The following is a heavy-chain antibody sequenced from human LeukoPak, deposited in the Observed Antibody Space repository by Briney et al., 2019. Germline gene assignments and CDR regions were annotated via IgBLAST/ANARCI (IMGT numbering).Heavy chain of an antibody. CDR2: ISDSGGRT. J-gene: IGHJ4*02. CDR3: AKRGVVIRVILVGFHKEAYYFDS. Sequence: GGSLRLSCAVSGITLSNYGMSWVRQAPGKGLEWVAGISDSGGRTNYADSVKGRFTISRDNPKNTLYLQTNSLRAEDTAVYFCAKRGVVIRVILVGFHKEAYYFDSWGQGALVTVSS. V-gene: IGHV3-23*01. CDR1: GITLSNYG. D-gene: IGHD3-16*02.